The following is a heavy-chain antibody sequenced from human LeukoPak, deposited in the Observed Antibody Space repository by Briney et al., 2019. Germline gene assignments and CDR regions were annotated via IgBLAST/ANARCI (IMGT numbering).Heavy chain of an antibody. CDR2: INHSGST. CDR3: ARGERGIVVVPAAAFDY. V-gene: IGHV4-34*01. J-gene: IGHJ4*02. Sequence: RPSETLSLTCAAYGGSFSGYYWSWIRQPPGKGLEWIGEINHSGSTNYNPSLKSRVTISVDTSKNQFSLKLSSVTAADTAVYYCARGERGIVVVPAAAFDYWGQGTLVTVSS. D-gene: IGHD2-2*01. CDR1: GGSFSGYY.